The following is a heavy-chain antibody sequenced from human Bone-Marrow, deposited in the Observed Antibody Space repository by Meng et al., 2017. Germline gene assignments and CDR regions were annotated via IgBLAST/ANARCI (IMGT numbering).Heavy chain of an antibody. D-gene: IGHD3-9*01. J-gene: IGHJ4*02. CDR1: GFTFSSYN. CDR2: INTYASTT. CDR3: ARDADWVIFDH. Sequence: GESLKISCAASGFTFSSYNMHWVRQTPGEGLVWVSRINTYASTTTYADPVKGRFTIPRDDAKNTVYLQMNSLRAEDTAVYYCARDADWVIFDHWGQGARVTVSS. V-gene: IGHV3-74*03.